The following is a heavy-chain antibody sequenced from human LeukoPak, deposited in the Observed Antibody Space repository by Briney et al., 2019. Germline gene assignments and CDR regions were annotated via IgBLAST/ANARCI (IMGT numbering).Heavy chain of an antibody. CDR1: GGSISSYY. CDR2: IYYTERT. D-gene: IGHD5-18*01. Sequence: PSETLSLTCTVSGGSISSYYWSWIRQPPGKGLEWTGYIYYTERTNYNPSLKSRVTISVDTSKNQFSLKLSSVTAADTAVYYCARTRDSAMTHDAFDIWGQGTMLTVSS. CDR3: ARTRDSAMTHDAFDI. V-gene: IGHV4-59*01. J-gene: IGHJ3*02.